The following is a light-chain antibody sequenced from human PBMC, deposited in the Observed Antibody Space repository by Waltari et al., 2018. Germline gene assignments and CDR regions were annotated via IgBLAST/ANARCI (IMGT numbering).Light chain of an antibody. CDR3: QSADSTGSDVV. Sequence: SDELTQPPSVTVSLGQTARIACSGAALTAKNVHWYQQRPGRAPVVVIYKDTKRPSGIPERFSGSSSGKTVTLTISGVQAEDESDYYCQSADSTGSDVVFGGGTKLTVL. CDR2: KDT. V-gene: IGLV3-25*03. J-gene: IGLJ2*01. CDR1: ALTAKN.